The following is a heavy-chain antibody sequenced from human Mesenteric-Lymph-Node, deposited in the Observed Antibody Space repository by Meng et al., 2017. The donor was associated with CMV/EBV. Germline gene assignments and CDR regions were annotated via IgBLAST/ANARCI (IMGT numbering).Heavy chain of an antibody. CDR1: GGSFSSYA. CDR3: AAMVRGVPDY. J-gene: IGHJ4*02. V-gene: IGHV1-69*01. D-gene: IGHD3-10*01. CDR2: IIPIFGTA. Sequence: SCEASGGSFSSYAISWVRQAPGQGREWMGGIIPIFGTANYAQKFQGRVTITADESTSTAYMELSSLRSEDTAVYFCAAMVRGVPDYWGQGTLVTVSS.